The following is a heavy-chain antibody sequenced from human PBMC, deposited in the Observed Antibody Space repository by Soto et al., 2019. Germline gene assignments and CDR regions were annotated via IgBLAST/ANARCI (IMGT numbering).Heavy chain of an antibody. Sequence: SETLSLTCTVSGGSISSSSYYWGWIRQPPGKGLEWIGSIYYSGSTYYNPSLKRPVTISVDPSKNQFSLKLSSVTAADTAVYYCALLILTGYFPFDPWGQGTLVTVSS. V-gene: IGHV4-39*01. CDR1: GGSISSSSYY. CDR2: IYYSGST. J-gene: IGHJ5*02. D-gene: IGHD3-9*01. CDR3: ALLILTGYFPFDP.